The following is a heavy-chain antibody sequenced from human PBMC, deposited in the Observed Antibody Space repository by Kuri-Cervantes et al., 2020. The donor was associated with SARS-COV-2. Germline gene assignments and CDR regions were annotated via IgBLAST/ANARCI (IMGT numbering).Heavy chain of an antibody. CDR1: GGSVSSGSYS. J-gene: IGHJ4*02. CDR2: IYYSGST. Sequence: GSLRLSCTVSGGSVSSGSYSWSWIRQPPGKGLEWIGYIYYSGSTNYNPSLKSRVTMSVDTSKNQFSLKLSSVTAADTAVYYCARDAYSSSAMYYFDYWGQGTLVTVSS. D-gene: IGHD6-6*01. CDR3: ARDAYSSSAMYYFDY. V-gene: IGHV4-61*01.